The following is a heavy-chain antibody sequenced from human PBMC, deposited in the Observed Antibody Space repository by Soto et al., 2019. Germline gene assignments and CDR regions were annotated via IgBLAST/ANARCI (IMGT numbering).Heavy chain of an antibody. Sequence: GGSLRLSCAASGFTFSSYAMHWVRPAPGKGLEWVAVISYDGSNKYYADSVKGRFTISRDNSKNTLYLQMNSLRAEDTAVYYCAKAASSLRFLEWSYYYYYGMDVWGQGTTVTVSS. D-gene: IGHD3-3*01. CDR1: GFTFSSYA. V-gene: IGHV3-30*18. CDR2: ISYDGSNK. CDR3: AKAASSLRFLEWSYYYYYGMDV. J-gene: IGHJ6*02.